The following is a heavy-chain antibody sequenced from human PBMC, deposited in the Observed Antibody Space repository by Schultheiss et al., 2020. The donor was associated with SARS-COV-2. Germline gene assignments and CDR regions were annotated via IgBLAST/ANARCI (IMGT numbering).Heavy chain of an antibody. CDR1: GFTFSSYA. CDR2: ISYDGSNK. J-gene: IGHJ4*02. D-gene: IGHD2-21*02. V-gene: IGHV3-30*04. CDR3: AKGGVTPSPYYFDY. Sequence: GESLKISCAASGFTFSSYAMHWVRQAPGKGLEWVAVISYDGSNKYYADSVKGRFTISRDNAKNSLHLQMSSLRTEDTALYYCAKGGVTPSPYYFDYWGQGTLVTVSS.